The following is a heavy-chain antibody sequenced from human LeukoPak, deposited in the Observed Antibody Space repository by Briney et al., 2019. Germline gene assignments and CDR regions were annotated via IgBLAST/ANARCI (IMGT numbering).Heavy chain of an antibody. CDR1: GFTFSSYS. J-gene: IGHJ2*01. CDR3: ARRLMGGFTDWYFDL. D-gene: IGHD2-15*01. V-gene: IGHV3-21*04. CDR2: ISSSSSYI. Sequence: PGGSLRLSCAASGFTFSSYSMNWVRQAPGKGLEWVSSISSSSSYIYYADSVKGRFTISRDNAKSSLYLEMNSLRVEDTGFYYCARRLMGGFTDWYFDLWGRGTLVTVSS.